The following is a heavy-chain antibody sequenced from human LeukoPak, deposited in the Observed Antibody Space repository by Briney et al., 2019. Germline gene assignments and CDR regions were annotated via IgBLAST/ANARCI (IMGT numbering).Heavy chain of an antibody. D-gene: IGHD3-9*01. J-gene: IGHJ4*02. Sequence: SETPSLTCTVSGGSISSHFWSWIRQSPEKGLEWIGHIDYSGSTNSNPSPKSRVTMSVDTSKNQFSLRLSSVTAADTAVYYCARGRGAVYYDILTGYWKAFDYWGQGTLVTVSS. CDR2: IDYSGST. CDR3: ARGRGAVYYDILTGYWKAFDY. V-gene: IGHV4-59*11. CDR1: GGSISSHF.